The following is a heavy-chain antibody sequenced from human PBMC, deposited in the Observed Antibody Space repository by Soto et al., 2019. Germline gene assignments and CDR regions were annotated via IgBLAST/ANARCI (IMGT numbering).Heavy chain of an antibody. CDR3: ARQGYYGSGSYYNVLDY. CDR1: GGSISSYY. Sequence: SETLSLTCTVSGGSISSYYWSWIRQPPGKGLEWIGYIYYSGSTNYSPSLKSRVTISVDTSKNQFSLKLSSVTAADTAVYYCARQGYYGSGSYYNVLDYWGQGTLVTVSS. V-gene: IGHV4-59*08. D-gene: IGHD3-10*01. CDR2: IYYSGST. J-gene: IGHJ4*02.